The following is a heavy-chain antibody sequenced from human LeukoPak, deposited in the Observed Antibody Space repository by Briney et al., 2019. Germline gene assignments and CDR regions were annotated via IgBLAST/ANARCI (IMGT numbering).Heavy chain of an antibody. Sequence: GGSLRLSCAASGFTFSSYAMHWVRQAPGKGLEWVAVISYDGSNKYYADSVKGRFTISRDNSKNTLYLQMNSLRAEDTAVYYCARVSSNSRGYFDYWGQGTLVIVSS. CDR2: ISYDGSNK. J-gene: IGHJ4*02. V-gene: IGHV3-30*04. CDR3: ARVSSNSRGYFDY. D-gene: IGHD4-11*01. CDR1: GFTFSSYA.